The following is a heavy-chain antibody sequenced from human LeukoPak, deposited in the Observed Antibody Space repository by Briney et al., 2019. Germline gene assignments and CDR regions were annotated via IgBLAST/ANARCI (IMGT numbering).Heavy chain of an antibody. CDR1: GFTLSSYS. V-gene: IGHV3-21*01. Sequence: GGSLRLSCEASGFTLSSYSMNWVRQAPGKGLEWVSSISSSSSYIYYADSVKGRFTISRDNAKNSLYLQMNSLRAEDTAVYYCAGLGSHNIVVVVAATLDYWGQGTLVTVSS. CDR3: AGLGSHNIVVVVAATLDY. D-gene: IGHD2-15*01. J-gene: IGHJ4*02. CDR2: ISSSSSYI.